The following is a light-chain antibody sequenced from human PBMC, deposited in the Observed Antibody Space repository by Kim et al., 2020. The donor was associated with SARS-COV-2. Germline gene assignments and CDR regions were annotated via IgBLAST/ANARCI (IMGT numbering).Light chain of an antibody. J-gene: IGKJ1*01. V-gene: IGKV1-5*03. CDR2: KAS. Sequence: SASVGDRVTITCWASQSISSWLDWYQQKPGKAPKLLIYKASTLESGVPSRFRGSGSGTEFTLTISSLQPDDVAIYYCQQYDTYWTFGQGTKVDIK. CDR1: QSISSW. CDR3: QQYDTYWT.